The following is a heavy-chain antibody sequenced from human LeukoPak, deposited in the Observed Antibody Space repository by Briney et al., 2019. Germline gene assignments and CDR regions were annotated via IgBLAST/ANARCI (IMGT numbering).Heavy chain of an antibody. J-gene: IGHJ2*01. Sequence: SETLSLTCTVSGGSISSSSYYWGWIRQPPGKGLEWIGSIYYSGSTYYNPSLKSRVTISVDTSKNQFSLKLSSVTAADTAVYYCARDLGRSWYLDLWGRGTLVTVSS. V-gene: IGHV4-39*07. CDR3: ARDLGRSWYLDL. CDR1: GGSISSSSYY. CDR2: IYYSGST.